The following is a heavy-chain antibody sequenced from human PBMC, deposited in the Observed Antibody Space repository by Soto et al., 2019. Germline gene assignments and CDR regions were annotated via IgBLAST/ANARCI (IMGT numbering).Heavy chain of an antibody. J-gene: IGHJ6*02. CDR1: GGSISSSSYY. Sequence: SETLSLTCTVSGGSISSSSYYWGWIRQPPGKGLEWIGSIYYSGGTYYNPSLKSRVTISVDTSKNQFSLKLSSVTAADTAVYYCATPGLVAANDYYYGMDVWGQGTTVTVSS. CDR3: ATPGLVAANDYYYGMDV. D-gene: IGHD2-15*01. CDR2: IYYSGGT. V-gene: IGHV4-39*01.